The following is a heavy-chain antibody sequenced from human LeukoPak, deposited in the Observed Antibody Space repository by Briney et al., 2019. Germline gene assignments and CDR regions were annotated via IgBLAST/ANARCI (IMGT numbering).Heavy chain of an antibody. V-gene: IGHV3-9*01. Sequence: PGGSLRLSCAASGFTFDDYAMHWVRQAPGKGLEWVSGLSWNRGNIGYADSVKGRFTISRDNAKNSLYLQMNSLRAEDTALYYCAKDSGSSWTGGFDYWGQGTLVTVSS. CDR3: AKDSGSSWTGGFDY. CDR2: LSWNRGNI. J-gene: IGHJ4*02. CDR1: GFTFDDYA. D-gene: IGHD6-13*01.